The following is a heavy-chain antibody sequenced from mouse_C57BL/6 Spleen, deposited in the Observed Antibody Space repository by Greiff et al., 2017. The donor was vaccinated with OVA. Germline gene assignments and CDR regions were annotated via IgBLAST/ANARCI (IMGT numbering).Heavy chain of an antibody. V-gene: IGHV5-4*01. CDR3: ARGYGSSQAWFAY. J-gene: IGHJ3*01. D-gene: IGHD1-1*01. Sequence: EVQLVESGGGLVKPGGSLKLSCAASGFTFSSYAMSWVRQTPEKRLAWVATISDGGSYTYYPDNVKGRFTISRDNAKNNLYLQMSHLKSEDTAMYYCARGYGSSQAWFAYWGQGTLVTVSA. CDR2: ISDGGSYT. CDR1: GFTFSSYA.